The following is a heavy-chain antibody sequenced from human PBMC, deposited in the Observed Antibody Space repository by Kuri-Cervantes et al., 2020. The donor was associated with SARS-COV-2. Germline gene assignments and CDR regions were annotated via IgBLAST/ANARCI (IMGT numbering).Heavy chain of an antibody. CDR1: GGSFSGYY. CDR2: INHSGST. D-gene: IGHD1-14*01. V-gene: IGHV4-34*01. CDR3: ARDPRYLARGGGFDY. J-gene: IGHJ4*02. Sequence: SQTLSLTCAVYGGSFSGYYWSWIRQPPGKGLEWIGEINHSGSTNYNPSLKSRVTISVDTSKNQFSLKLSSVTAADTAVYYCARDPRYLARGGGFDYWGRGTLVTVSS.